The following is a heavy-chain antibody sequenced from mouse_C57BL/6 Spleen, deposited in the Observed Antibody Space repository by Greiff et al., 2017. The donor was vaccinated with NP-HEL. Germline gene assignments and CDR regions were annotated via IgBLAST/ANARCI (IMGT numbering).Heavy chain of an antibody. D-gene: IGHD1-1*01. V-gene: IGHV1-50*01. CDR2: IDPSDSYT. J-gene: IGHJ2*01. CDR3: ARYYYGSSWDYFDY. CDR1: GYTFTSYW. Sequence: QVQLQQPGAELVKPGASVKLSCKASGYTFTSYWMQWVKQRPGQGPEWIGEIDPSDSYTNYNQKFKGKATLTVDTSSSTAYMQLSSLTSEDSAVYYCARYYYGSSWDYFDYWGQGTTLTVSS.